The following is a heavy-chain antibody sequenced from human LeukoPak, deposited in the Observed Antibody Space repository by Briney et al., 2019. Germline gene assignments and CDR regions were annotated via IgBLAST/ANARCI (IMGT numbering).Heavy chain of an antibody. CDR3: AKPEGSDYYYPPSDAFDI. Sequence: GRSLILSCAASGFTFSDYAMHWVRQPPGKGLEWVAIISYDGSNQYYVDSVKGRFTISRDNSKNTLYLQMNSLRAEDTAIYYCAKPEGSDYYYPPSDAFDIWGQGTMVTVSS. CDR1: GFTFSDYA. D-gene: IGHD4-17*01. V-gene: IGHV3-30*18. J-gene: IGHJ3*02. CDR2: ISYDGSNQ.